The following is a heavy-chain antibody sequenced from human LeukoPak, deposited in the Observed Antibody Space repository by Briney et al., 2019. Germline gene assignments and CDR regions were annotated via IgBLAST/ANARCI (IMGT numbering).Heavy chain of an antibody. Sequence: GGSLSLSCAASGFTFSSYAMSWVRQAPGKGLEWVSAISGSGGSTYYADSVKGRFTISRDNSKNTLYLQMNSLRAEDTAVYYCAKEKKYYYDGSGYPGYDYWGQGTLVTVSS. CDR2: ISGSGGST. CDR3: AKEKKYYYDGSGYPGYDY. J-gene: IGHJ4*02. D-gene: IGHD3-22*01. V-gene: IGHV3-23*01. CDR1: GFTFSSYA.